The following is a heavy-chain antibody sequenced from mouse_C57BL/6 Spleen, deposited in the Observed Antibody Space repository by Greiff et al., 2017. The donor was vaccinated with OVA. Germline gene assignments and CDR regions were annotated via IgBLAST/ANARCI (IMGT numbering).Heavy chain of an antibody. V-gene: IGHV1-80*01. J-gene: IGHJ4*01. D-gene: IGHD1-1*01. CDR2: IYPGDGDT. CDR1: GYAFSSYW. Sequence: QVQLQQSGAELVKPGASVKISCKASGYAFSSYWMNWVKQRPGKGLEWIGQIYPGDGDTNYNGKFKGKATLTADKSSSTAYMQLSSLTSEDSAVYFCARSRDYGSSYPPYYAMDYWGQGTSVTVSS. CDR3: ARSRDYGSSYPPYYAMDY.